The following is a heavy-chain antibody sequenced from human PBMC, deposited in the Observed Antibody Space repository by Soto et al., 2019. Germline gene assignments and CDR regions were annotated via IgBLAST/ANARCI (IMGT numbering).Heavy chain of an antibody. Sequence: GGSLRLSCAASGFTFSDYSMNWVRQAPGKGLERVSYISRSGSDLYYADSVKSRITISRDNAKNSLFLQMNSLRAEDTAVYYCATVGHCSSTSCQTRYYYYGMDVWGQGTTVTVSS. CDR3: ATVGHCSSTSCQTRYYYYGMDV. CDR2: ISRSGSDL. D-gene: IGHD2-2*03. V-gene: IGHV3-11*01. J-gene: IGHJ6*02. CDR1: GFTFSDYS.